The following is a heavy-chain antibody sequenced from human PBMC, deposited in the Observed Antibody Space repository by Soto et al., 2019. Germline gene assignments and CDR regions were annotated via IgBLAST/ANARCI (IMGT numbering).Heavy chain of an antibody. CDR2: INAGNGNT. CDR1: GYTFTSYA. Sequence: ASVKVSCKASGYTFTSYAMHWVRQAPGQRLEWMGWINAGNGNTKYSLKFQGRVTITRDTSASTAFMELSSLRSEDTAVYYCARSGDILTGYPYYYYYYMDVWGKGTTVTVSS. CDR3: ARSGDILTGYPYYYYYYMDV. J-gene: IGHJ6*03. V-gene: IGHV1-3*01. D-gene: IGHD3-9*01.